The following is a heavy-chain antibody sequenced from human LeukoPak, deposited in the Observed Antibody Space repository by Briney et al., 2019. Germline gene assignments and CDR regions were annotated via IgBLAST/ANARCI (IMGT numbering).Heavy chain of an antibody. CDR1: GYIFTSYG. D-gene: IGHD3-9*01. J-gene: IGHJ6*02. Sequence: ASVKVSCKASGYIFTSYGISWVRQAPGQGLEWMGWISGYNGNTNYARKLQGRASMTTDTSTSTVYMELRRLRSDDTAVYYCARDWRDDILTGSEADWYQHYYGMDVWGQGTTVTVSS. CDR2: ISGYNGNT. CDR3: ARDWRDDILTGSEADWYQHYYGMDV. V-gene: IGHV1-18*01.